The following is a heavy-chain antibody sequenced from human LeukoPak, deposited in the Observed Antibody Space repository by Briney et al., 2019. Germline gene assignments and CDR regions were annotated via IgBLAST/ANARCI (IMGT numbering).Heavy chain of an antibody. J-gene: IGHJ5*02. V-gene: IGHV4-28*03. CDR1: GYSITSSSW. CDR3: AREDAGWFDP. Sequence: SDTLSLTCAVSGYSITSSSWWGWIRQPPGKGLEWIGYIYYSGSTNYNPSLKSRVTISVDTSKNQFSLKLSSVTAADTAVYYCAREDAGWFDPWGQGTLVTVSS. CDR2: IYYSGST.